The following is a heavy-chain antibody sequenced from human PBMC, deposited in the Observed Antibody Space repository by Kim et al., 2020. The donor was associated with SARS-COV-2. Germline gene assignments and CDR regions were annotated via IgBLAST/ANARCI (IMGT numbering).Heavy chain of an antibody. CDR1: GFTFSNHA. CDR2: VSGGGGDT. Sequence: GGSLRLSCAASGFTFSNHAMIWVRQAPGKGLEWVASVSGGGGDTFYADSVKGRFSISRDNSKNTLYLQMDGLRAEDTAVYYCAKASRQLYFDFWGQGTLVTVSS. V-gene: IGHV3-23*01. CDR3: AKASRQLYFDF. D-gene: IGHD2-2*01. J-gene: IGHJ4*02.